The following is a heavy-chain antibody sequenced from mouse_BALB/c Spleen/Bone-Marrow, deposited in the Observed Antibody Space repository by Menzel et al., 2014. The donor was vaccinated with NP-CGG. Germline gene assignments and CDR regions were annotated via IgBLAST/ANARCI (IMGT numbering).Heavy chain of an antibody. V-gene: IGHV1-14*01. CDR3: ARSGIIYYNGTSPYAIDY. Sequence: VQLQQSGPELVKPGASVKMSCKASGYTFTSYVMHWVKQKPGQGLEWIGYINPYNDGTKYNEKFKGKATLTSDKSSSTAYMELSSLTSEDSAVYYCARSGIIYYNGTSPYAIDYWGEGAPPTVS. CDR2: INPYNDGT. J-gene: IGHJ4*01. CDR1: GYTFTSYV. D-gene: IGHD1-1*01.